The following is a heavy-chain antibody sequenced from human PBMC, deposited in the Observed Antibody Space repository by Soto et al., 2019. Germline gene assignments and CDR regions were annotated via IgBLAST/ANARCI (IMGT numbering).Heavy chain of an antibody. V-gene: IGHV1-69*13. D-gene: IGHD3-3*01. J-gene: IGHJ6*02. Sequence: SVKVSCKASGGTFSSYAISWVRQAPGQGLEWMGGIIPIFGTANYAQKFQGRVTITADESTSTAYMELSSLRSEDTAVYYCARRSGDYDFWSGSTQYYYYGMDVWGQGTTVTVSS. CDR2: IIPIFGTA. CDR3: ARRSGDYDFWSGSTQYYYYGMDV. CDR1: GGTFSSYA.